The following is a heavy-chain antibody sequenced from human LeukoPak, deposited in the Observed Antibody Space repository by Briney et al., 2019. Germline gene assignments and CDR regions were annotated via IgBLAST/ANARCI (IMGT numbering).Heavy chain of an antibody. D-gene: IGHD6-13*01. CDR2: ISAYNGNT. CDR3: ASSWYSSSWFDY. J-gene: IGHJ4*02. Sequence: ASVKVSCKAPGYTFTSYGISWVRQAPGQGLEWMGWISAYNGNTNYAQKLQGRVTMTTDTSTSTAYMELRSLRSDDTAVYYCASSWYSSSWFDYWGQGTLVTVSS. CDR1: GYTFTSYG. V-gene: IGHV1-18*01.